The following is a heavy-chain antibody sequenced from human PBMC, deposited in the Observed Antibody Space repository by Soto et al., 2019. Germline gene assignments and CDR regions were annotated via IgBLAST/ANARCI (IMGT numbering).Heavy chain of an antibody. D-gene: IGHD6-6*01. CDR2: ISGSGGST. Sequence: GGSLRLSCAASGFTFSSYAMSWVRQAPGKGLEWVSAISGSGGSTYYADSVKGRFTISRDNSKNTLYLQMNSLRAEDTAVYYCAKPYSSSPYYYMDVWGKGTTVTVAS. J-gene: IGHJ6*03. CDR1: GFTFSSYA. CDR3: AKPYSSSPYYYMDV. V-gene: IGHV3-23*01.